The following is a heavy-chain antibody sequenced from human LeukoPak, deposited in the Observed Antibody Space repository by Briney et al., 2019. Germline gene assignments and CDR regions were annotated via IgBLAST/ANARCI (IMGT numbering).Heavy chain of an antibody. CDR2: ISAYNGNT. D-gene: IGHD3-9*01. V-gene: IGHV1-18*04. CDR1: GSTFTSYG. CDR3: ARDLTPHYDILTGYPDAFDI. Sequence: ASAKVSCKASGSTFTSYGISWVRQAPGQGLGWMGWISAYNGNTNYAQKLQGRVTMTTDTSTSTAYMELRSLRSDDTAVYYCARDLTPHYDILTGYPDAFDIWGQGTMVTVSS. J-gene: IGHJ3*02.